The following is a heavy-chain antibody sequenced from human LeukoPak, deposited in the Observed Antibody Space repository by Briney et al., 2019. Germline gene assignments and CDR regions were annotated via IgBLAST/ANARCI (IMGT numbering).Heavy chain of an antibody. CDR2: INPSGGST. Sequence: VASVKASCKASGYTFTSYYMHWVRQAPGQGLEWMGIINPSGGSTSYAQKFQGRVTMTRDTSTSTVYMELSSLRSEDTAAYYCARDGVDYGDYVAFDYWGQGTLVTVSS. V-gene: IGHV1-46*01. CDR1: GYTFTSYY. D-gene: IGHD4-17*01. J-gene: IGHJ4*02. CDR3: ARDGVDYGDYVAFDY.